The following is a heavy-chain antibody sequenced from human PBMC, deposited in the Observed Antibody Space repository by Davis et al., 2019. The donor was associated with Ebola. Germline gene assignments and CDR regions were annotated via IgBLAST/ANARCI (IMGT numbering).Heavy chain of an antibody. CDR3: ARTIFGVVMYFDY. Sequence: MPSETLSLTCSVSGGSVTRQYWSWIRQPPGKGLEYIGYGHYSGSTNFSPSLKSRVTISVDTSKNQFSLKLSSVTAADTAVYYCARTIFGVVMYFDYWGQGTLVTVSS. V-gene: IGHV4-59*08. J-gene: IGHJ4*02. D-gene: IGHD3-3*01. CDR1: GGSVTRQY. CDR2: GHYSGST.